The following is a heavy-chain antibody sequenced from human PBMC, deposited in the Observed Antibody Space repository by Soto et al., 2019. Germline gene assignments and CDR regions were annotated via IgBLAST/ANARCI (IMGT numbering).Heavy chain of an antibody. D-gene: IGHD3-10*01. CDR2: INAGNGNT. Sequence: ASVKVSCKASGYTFTSYAMHWVRQAPGQRLEWMGWINAGNGNTKYSQKFQGRVTITRDTSASTAYMELSSLRSEDTAVYYCARDYYYGSGSYYTRANWFDPWGQGTLVTVSS. CDR3: ARDYYYGSGSYYTRANWFDP. CDR1: GYTFTSYA. V-gene: IGHV1-3*01. J-gene: IGHJ5*02.